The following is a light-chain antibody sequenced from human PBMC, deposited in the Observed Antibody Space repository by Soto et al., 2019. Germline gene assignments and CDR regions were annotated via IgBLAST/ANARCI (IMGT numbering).Light chain of an antibody. CDR3: QQSYSTPAWT. Sequence: DIQMTQSPASLSASVGDRVTITCRASQTIDNYLNWYQQKPGKAPTVVIYRASTLQSGVPSRFSGSGSGTDFTLTISSLQPEGFATYYCQQSYSTPAWTFGQGTKVDIK. J-gene: IGKJ1*01. V-gene: IGKV1-39*01. CDR2: RAS. CDR1: QTIDNY.